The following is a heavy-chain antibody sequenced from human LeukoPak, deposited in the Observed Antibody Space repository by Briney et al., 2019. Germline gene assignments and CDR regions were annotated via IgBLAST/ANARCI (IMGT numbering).Heavy chain of an antibody. Sequence: SETLSLTCTVSGGSISNYYWSWIRQSPGKGLEWIGYIFFSGSSNYNPSLKSRVTISVDTSKNQFSLKLRSVTAADTAVYYCARGSMIRGRFDYWGQGTLVTVSS. D-gene: IGHD3-10*01. V-gene: IGHV4-59*01. CDR3: ARGSMIRGRFDY. CDR1: GGSISNYY. J-gene: IGHJ4*02. CDR2: IFFSGSS.